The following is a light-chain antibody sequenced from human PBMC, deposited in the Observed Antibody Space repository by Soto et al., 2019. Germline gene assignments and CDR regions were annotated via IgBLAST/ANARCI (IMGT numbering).Light chain of an antibody. CDR1: QSISNY. J-gene: IGKJ1*01. CDR3: QQSYSTPPGT. V-gene: IGKV1-39*01. CDR2: TVS. Sequence: DIQMTQSPSSLSASVGDRLTITCRASQSISNYLNWYQQKPGKAPNLXXHTVSRLQSGVPSRFSGSGSGTDFTLTISSLQPEDFANYYGQQSYSTPPGTFGQGTKVDIK.